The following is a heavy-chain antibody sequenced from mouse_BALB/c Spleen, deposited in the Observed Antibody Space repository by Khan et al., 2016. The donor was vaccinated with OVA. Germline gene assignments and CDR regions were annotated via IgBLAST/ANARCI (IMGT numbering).Heavy chain of an antibody. J-gene: IGHJ3*01. Sequence: VQLQESGAELARPGASVKMSCKASGYTFTSYTIHWIKKRPGKGLEWIGYINPSNGYTNYNEKFKDKATLNTDKSSTTAYLQLSSLTSDESAVYNCARGGAYHWNDGRFAYWGQGTPVTVSA. V-gene: IGHV1-4*01. CDR2: INPSNGYT. D-gene: IGHD1-2*01. CDR1: GYTFTSYT. CDR3: ARGGAYHWNDGRFAY.